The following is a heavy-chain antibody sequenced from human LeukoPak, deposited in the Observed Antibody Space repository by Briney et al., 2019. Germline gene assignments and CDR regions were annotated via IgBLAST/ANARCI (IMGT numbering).Heavy chain of an antibody. D-gene: IGHD3-22*01. V-gene: IGHV3-74*01. Sequence: PGGSLRLSCAASGFTFSNYWMYWVREASGKGLVWVSQIISDGSRTYYADSVKGRFTISRDNSKNTLYLQMNSLRAEDTAVYYCAKGAMIVVVSPTDDAFDIWGQGTMVTVSS. CDR2: IISDGSRT. CDR1: GFTFSNYW. J-gene: IGHJ3*02. CDR3: AKGAMIVVVSPTDDAFDI.